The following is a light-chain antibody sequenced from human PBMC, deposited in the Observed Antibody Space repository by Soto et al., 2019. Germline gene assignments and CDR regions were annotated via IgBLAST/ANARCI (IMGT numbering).Light chain of an antibody. CDR1: QSISVW. CDR2: KAS. V-gene: IGKV1-5*03. Sequence: DIQMTQSPSTLSASVGDRVTITCRASQSISVWLAWYQQKPGRAPNLLIYKASILESGVPSRFTGSGSGTEFTLNISSLQPDDFATYYCQQYDNYFLSFGGGTKVEIK. J-gene: IGKJ4*01. CDR3: QQYDNYFLS.